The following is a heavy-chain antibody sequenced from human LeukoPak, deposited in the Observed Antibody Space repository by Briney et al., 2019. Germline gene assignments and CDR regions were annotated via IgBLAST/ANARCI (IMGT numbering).Heavy chain of an antibody. J-gene: IGHJ3*02. CDR3: ARDGIVGDDAFDI. CDR2: IKQDGSEK. CDR1: GSTFSSYW. Sequence: GGSLRLSCAASGSTFSSYWMSWVRQAPGKGLEWVANIKQDGSEKYYVDSVKGRFTISRDNAKNSLYLQMNSLRAEDTAVYYCARDGIVGDDAFDIWGQGTMVTVSS. V-gene: IGHV3-7*01. D-gene: IGHD1-26*01.